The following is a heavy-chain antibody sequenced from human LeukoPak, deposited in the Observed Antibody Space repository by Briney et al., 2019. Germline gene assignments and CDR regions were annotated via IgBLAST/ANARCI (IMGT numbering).Heavy chain of an antibody. D-gene: IGHD3-22*01. CDR3: AKEIPYYYDSSNYYPIFDY. CDR2: ISGSGGST. CDR1: AFTFSNDA. J-gene: IGHJ4*02. Sequence: RGGSLRLSCAASAFTFSNDAMSWGREAPGKGAEWVSAISGSGGSTYYADSLKGRFTISRDNSKTTLYLQMHSLRAEDTAIYYCAKEIPYYYDSSNYYPIFDYWGQGTLVTVSS. V-gene: IGHV3-23*01.